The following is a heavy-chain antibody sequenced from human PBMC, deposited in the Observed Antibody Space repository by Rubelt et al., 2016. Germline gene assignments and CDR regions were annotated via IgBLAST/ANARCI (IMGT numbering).Heavy chain of an antibody. CDR1: SFA. J-gene: IGHJ4*02. V-gene: IGHV7-4-1*02. Sequence: SFAINWVRQAPGQGLEWMGWITTNTGNPTYAQGFTGRFVFSLDTSVSTAYLQISSLKAADTAVYYCARDHRDGYNFGSYYFDYWGQGTLVTVSS. CDR3: ARDHRDGYNFGSYYFDY. CDR2: ITTNTGNP. D-gene: IGHD5-24*01.